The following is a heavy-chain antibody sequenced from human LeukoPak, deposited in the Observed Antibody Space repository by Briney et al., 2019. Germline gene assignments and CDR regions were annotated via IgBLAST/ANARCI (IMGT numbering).Heavy chain of an antibody. CDR3: AKDLLEYYYDSSGYYGGVFFDY. Sequence: GGSLRLSCAASGFTFDSYNMNWVRQAPGKGLEWASAISGSGGSTYYADSVKGRFTISRDNSKNTLYLQMNSLRAEDTAVYYCAKDLLEYYYDSSGYYGGVFFDYWGQGTLVTVSS. D-gene: IGHD3-22*01. CDR2: ISGSGGST. V-gene: IGHV3-23*01. J-gene: IGHJ4*02. CDR1: GFTFDSYN.